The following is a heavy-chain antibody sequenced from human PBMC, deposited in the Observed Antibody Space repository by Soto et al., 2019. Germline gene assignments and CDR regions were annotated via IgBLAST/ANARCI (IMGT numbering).Heavy chain of an antibody. V-gene: IGHV1-69*13. D-gene: IGHD3-22*01. Sequence: SLKVSCKASGGTFSSYAISCVRQAPGQGLEWMGGIIPIFGTANYAQKFQGRVTITADESTSTAYMELSSLRSEDTAVYYCARPTRYYYDSSGQSAWFDPWGQGTLVTVSS. CDR3: ARPTRYYYDSSGQSAWFDP. CDR1: GGTFSSYA. J-gene: IGHJ5*02. CDR2: IIPIFGTA.